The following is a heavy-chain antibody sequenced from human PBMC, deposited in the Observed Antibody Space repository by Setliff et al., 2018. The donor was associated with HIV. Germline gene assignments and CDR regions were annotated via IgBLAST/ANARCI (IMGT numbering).Heavy chain of an antibody. CDR3: AREERGRRDGYNYYYYGMDV. J-gene: IGHJ6*02. Sequence: PSETLSLTCAVSGYSINSGYYWGWIRQPPGKGLEWIGSIYYSGSTYYNPSLKSRVTISVDTSKNQFSLKLSSVTAADTAVYYCAREERGRRDGYNYYYYGMDVWGQGTTVTVSS. D-gene: IGHD5-12*01. CDR1: GYSINSGYY. CDR2: IYYSGST. V-gene: IGHV4-38-2*02.